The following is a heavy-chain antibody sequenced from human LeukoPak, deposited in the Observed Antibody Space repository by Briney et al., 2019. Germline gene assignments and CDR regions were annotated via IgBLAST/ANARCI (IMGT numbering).Heavy chain of an antibody. CDR2: IRYDGSNK. J-gene: IGHJ4*02. CDR3: ARVLNYYDSSGYYFSY. Sequence: GGSLRLSCAASGFTFSNFGMHWVRQAPGKGLEWVAVIRYDGSNKYYADSVKGRFTVSRDNSKNTLYLQMNSLRAEDTAVYYCARVLNYYDSSGYYFSYWGQGTLVTVSS. V-gene: IGHV3-30*02. CDR1: GFTFSNFG. D-gene: IGHD3-22*01.